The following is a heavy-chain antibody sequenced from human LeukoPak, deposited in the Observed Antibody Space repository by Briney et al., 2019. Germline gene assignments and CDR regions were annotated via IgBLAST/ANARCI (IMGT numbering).Heavy chain of an antibody. CDR3: ALLGYCSGGICYSTDFLGYVQH. D-gene: IGHD2-15*01. J-gene: IGHJ1*01. Sequence: GGSLRLSCAASGFTFSSYAVSWVRQAPGKGLEWVSAISGSGGSTYYADSVKGRFTISRDNSKNTLYLQMNSLRAEDAAVYYCALLGYCSGGICYSTDFLGYVQHWGQGTLVTVSS. CDR1: GFTFSSYA. CDR2: ISGSGGST. V-gene: IGHV3-23*01.